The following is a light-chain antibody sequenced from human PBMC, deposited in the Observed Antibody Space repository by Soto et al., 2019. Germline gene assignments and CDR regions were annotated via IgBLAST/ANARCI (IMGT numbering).Light chain of an antibody. CDR2: EVS. J-gene: IGLJ3*02. Sequence: QSVLTQPASVSGSPGQSNTISCTGTSSDVGSYNLVSWYQQHPGKAPKLMIYEVSKRPSGVSNRFSGSKSDNTASLTISGLQAEDEADYYCCSYAGSWVFGGGTKLTVL. V-gene: IGLV2-23*02. CDR1: SSDVGSYNL. CDR3: CSYAGSWV.